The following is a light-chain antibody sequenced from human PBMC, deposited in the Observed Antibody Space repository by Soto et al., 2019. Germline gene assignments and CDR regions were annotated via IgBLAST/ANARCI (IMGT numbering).Light chain of an antibody. J-gene: IGLJ2*01. Sequence: QSVLTQPPSASGSPGQSVTISYTGTSSDVGGYNYVSWYQQHPGKAPKLMIYEVSKRPSGVPDRFSGSKSGNTASLTVSGLQAEDEADYYCSSYAGSNNLGVVFGGGTQLTVL. V-gene: IGLV2-8*01. CDR3: SSYAGSNNLGVV. CDR1: SSDVGGYNY. CDR2: EVS.